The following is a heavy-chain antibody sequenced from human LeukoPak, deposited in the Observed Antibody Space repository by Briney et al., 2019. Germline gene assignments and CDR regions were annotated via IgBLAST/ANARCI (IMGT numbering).Heavy chain of an antibody. J-gene: IGHJ4*02. D-gene: IGHD3-10*01. Sequence: SETLSLTCTVSGGSISSYYWSWLRQPPGKGLEWIGYIYYSGSTNYNPSLKRRVTISVDTSKNQFSLKLSSVTAADTAVYYCARVYYGSGSFYFDYWGQGTLVTVSS. CDR1: GGSISSYY. V-gene: IGHV4-59*01. CDR3: ARVYYGSGSFYFDY. CDR2: IYYSGST.